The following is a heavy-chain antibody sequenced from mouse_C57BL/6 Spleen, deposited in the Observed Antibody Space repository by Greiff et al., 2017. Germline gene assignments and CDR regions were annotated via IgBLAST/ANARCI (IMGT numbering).Heavy chain of an antibody. CDR2: IDPEDGET. J-gene: IGHJ3*01. CDR1: GFNIKDYY. V-gene: IGHV14-2*01. CDR3: ASSYYYGSNPFAY. Sequence: EVKVVESGAELVKPGASVKLSCTASGFNIKDYYMHWVKQRTEQGLEWIGRIDPEDGETKYAPKFQGKATITADTSSNTAYLQLSSLTSEDTAVYYCASSYYYGSNPFAYWGQGTLVTVSA. D-gene: IGHD1-1*01.